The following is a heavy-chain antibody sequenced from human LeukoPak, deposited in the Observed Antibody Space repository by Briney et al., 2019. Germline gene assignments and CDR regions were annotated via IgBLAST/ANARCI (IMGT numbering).Heavy chain of an antibody. CDR1: GGSISSGDYY. CDR2: IYYSGST. CDR3: ARGINCGGDCYIFDY. V-gene: IGHV4-30-4*01. D-gene: IGHD2-21*02. Sequence: SETLSLTCTVSGGSISSGDYYWGWIRQPPGKGLEWIGYIYYSGSTYYNPSLKSRVTISVDTSKNQFSLKLSSVTAADTAVYYCARGINCGGDCYIFDYWGQGTLVTVSS. J-gene: IGHJ4*02.